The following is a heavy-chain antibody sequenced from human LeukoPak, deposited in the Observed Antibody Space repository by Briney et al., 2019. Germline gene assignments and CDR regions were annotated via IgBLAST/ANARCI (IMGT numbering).Heavy chain of an antibody. D-gene: IGHD2-15*01. CDR2: ITNSGGNT. Sequence: GGSLRLSCGASGFTFNNYAMSWVRQAPGKGLEWVSAITNSGGNTYYADSVKGRFTISRDNSKNTLYLQMNSLRAEDTAVYYCAKDVVVAASWFDPWGQGTLVTVSS. CDR3: AKDVVVAASWFDP. J-gene: IGHJ5*02. CDR1: GFTFNNYA. V-gene: IGHV3-23*01.